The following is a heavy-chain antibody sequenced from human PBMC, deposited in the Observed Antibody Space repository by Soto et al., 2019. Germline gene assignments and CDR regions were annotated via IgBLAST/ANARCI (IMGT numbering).Heavy chain of an antibody. Sequence: GGSLRLSCSASCLTFSNYGMHWGRQAPGKGLEGVAGISYDGSNKYYADSVKGRFTISRDNSKNTLFLQMNSLRAEDTAVYYCARDVWETTSMYYGLDVWALGTTVTVS. CDR3: ARDVWETTSMYYGLDV. D-gene: IGHD1-26*01. CDR2: ISYDGSNK. CDR1: CLTFSNYG. V-gene: IGHV3-30*03. J-gene: IGHJ6*02.